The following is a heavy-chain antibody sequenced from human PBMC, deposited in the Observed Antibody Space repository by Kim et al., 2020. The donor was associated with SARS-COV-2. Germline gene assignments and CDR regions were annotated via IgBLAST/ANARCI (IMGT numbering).Heavy chain of an antibody. V-gene: IGHV4-30-2*01. Sequence: SETLSLTCRVSGGSISSGGYAWSWLRQAPGKGPEWIGYIYYSGTSHHNPALSRRVTLSIEGSKTQITLQLRSVTAADPAVYFCARGGASTVTSFWYFDLWGRGTLVSVSS. CDR2: IYYSGTS. CDR3: ARGGASTVTSFWYFDL. D-gene: IGHD4-17*01. J-gene: IGHJ2*01. CDR1: GGSISSGGYA.